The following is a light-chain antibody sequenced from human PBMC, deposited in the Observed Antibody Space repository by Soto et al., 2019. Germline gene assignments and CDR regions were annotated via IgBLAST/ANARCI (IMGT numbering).Light chain of an antibody. CDR3: QQSYSTPWT. V-gene: IGKV1-17*01. J-gene: IGKJ1*01. CDR1: QGIRND. CDR2: AAS. Sequence: DMQSTGYLSSVRSGRVKRVTINCRASQGIRNDLGWYQQKPGKAPKCLIFAASSLKSGVPSRFSGSGSGTEFPLTISSLQLQYLPTYYCQQSYSTPWTFGQGTKVDIK.